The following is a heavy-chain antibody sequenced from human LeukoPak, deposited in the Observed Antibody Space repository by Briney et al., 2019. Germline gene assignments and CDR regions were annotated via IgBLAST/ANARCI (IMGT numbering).Heavy chain of an antibody. V-gene: IGHV4-31*03. CDR3: AREKSCSSTSCPYFDY. J-gene: IGHJ4*02. CDR2: ICYSGST. D-gene: IGHD2-2*01. Sequence: SETLSLTCTVSGGSISSGGYYWSWIRQHPGKGLEWIGYICYSGSTYYNPSLKSRVTISVDTSKNQFSLKLSSVTAADTAVYYCAREKSCSSTSCPYFDYWGQGTLVTVSS. CDR1: GGSISSGGYY.